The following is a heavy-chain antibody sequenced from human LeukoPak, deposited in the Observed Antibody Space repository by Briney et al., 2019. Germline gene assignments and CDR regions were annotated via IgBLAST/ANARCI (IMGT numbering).Heavy chain of an antibody. CDR1: GYTFTGYY. V-gene: IGHV1-2*02. Sequence: ASVKVSCKASGYTFTGYYMHWVRQAPGQGLEWMGCINPNSGGTNYAQKFQGRVTMTRDTSISTAYMELSRLRSDDTAVYYCARGLPRIVVVPAAVLGNWFDPWGQGTLVTVSS. CDR2: INPNSGGT. CDR3: ARGLPRIVVVPAAVLGNWFDP. J-gene: IGHJ5*02. D-gene: IGHD2-2*01.